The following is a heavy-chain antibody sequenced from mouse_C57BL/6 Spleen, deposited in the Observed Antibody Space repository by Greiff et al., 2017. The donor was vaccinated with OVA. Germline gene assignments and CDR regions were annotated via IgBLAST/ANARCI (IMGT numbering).Heavy chain of an antibody. CDR2: INPGSGGT. CDR3: ARGGWGNYDFDY. Sequence: QVQLKQSGAELVRPGTSVKVSCKASGYAFTNYLIEWVKQRPGQGLEWIGVINPGSGGTNYNEKFKGKATLTADKSSSTAYMQLSSLTSEDSAVYFCARGGWGNYDFDYWGQGTTLTVSS. CDR1: GYAFTNYL. D-gene: IGHD2-1*01. V-gene: IGHV1-54*01. J-gene: IGHJ2*01.